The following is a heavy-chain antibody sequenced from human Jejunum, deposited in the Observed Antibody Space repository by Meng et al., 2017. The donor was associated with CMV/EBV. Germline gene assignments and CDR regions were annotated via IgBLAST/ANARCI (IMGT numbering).Heavy chain of an antibody. Sequence: CAASGCTFGNFAWGWVRQAQGKGLEWVSSISGSGRTTYYADSVRGRLTISRDNSKNTLYLQVNSLRAEDTAVYFCAKEGYSNDLDYWGQGTLVTVSS. CDR3: AKEGYSNDLDY. V-gene: IGHV3-23*01. CDR2: ISGSGRTT. CDR1: GCTFGNFA. D-gene: IGHD4-11*01. J-gene: IGHJ4*02.